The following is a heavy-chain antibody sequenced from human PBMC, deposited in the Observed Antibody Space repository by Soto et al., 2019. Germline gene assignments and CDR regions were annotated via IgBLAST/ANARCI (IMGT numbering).Heavy chain of an antibody. V-gene: IGHV3-74*01. J-gene: IGHJ4*02. D-gene: IGHD5-12*01. CDR3: ARGGSGYPVY. CDR1: GFTFSVYW. Sequence: GGSLRLSCAASGFTFSVYWMHWVRQAPGKGLVWVSRINSDESNTDYADSVEGRFTISRDNAKNTLYLQMNILRAEDTAVYYCARGGSGYPVYWGQGTLVTVSS. CDR2: INSDESNT.